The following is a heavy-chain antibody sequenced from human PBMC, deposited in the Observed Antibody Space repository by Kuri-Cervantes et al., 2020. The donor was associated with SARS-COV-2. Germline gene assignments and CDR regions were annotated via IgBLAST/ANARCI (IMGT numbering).Heavy chain of an antibody. CDR2: IYPGDSDT. CDR1: GYSFTTYW. V-gene: IGHV5-51*01. Sequence: KVSCKGSGYSFTTYWSGWVRQMTGKGLEWMGIIYPGDSDTSYSPSFQGQVTISAAKSISPAYLQWSSLKASDTAMYYCARLGNTWFGELLTPLPDQWGQGTLVTVSS. D-gene: IGHD3-10*01. CDR3: ARLGNTWFGELLTPLPDQ. J-gene: IGHJ4*02.